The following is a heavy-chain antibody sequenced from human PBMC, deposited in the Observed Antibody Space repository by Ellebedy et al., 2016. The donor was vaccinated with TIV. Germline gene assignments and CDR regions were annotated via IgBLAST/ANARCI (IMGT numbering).Heavy chain of an antibody. CDR1: GYSISSGYY. J-gene: IGHJ4*02. Sequence: SETLSLTXNVSGYSISSGYYWGWIRQPPGKGLEWIGSIYHSRSTYYKSSLKSRISISVDTSKNQFSLNLRSVTAADTAVYFCARLNHSTNSLDFWGLGSLVTVSS. CDR3: ARLNHSTNSLDF. D-gene: IGHD1-14*01. CDR2: IYHSRST. V-gene: IGHV4-38-2*02.